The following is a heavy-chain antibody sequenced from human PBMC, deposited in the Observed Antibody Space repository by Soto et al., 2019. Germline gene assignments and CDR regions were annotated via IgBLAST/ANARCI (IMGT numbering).Heavy chain of an antibody. CDR2: INPQSGGT. CDR3: ARGGQPIDY. V-gene: IGHV1-2*02. J-gene: IGHJ4*02. Sequence: ASVKVSCKASGYTFTGYYVHWVRQAPGQGLEWVGWINPQSGGTNYAQKFQGRVTMTTDTSTSTAYMELRSLRSDDTAVYYCARGGQPIDYWDQGTLVTVSS. CDR1: GYTFTGYY.